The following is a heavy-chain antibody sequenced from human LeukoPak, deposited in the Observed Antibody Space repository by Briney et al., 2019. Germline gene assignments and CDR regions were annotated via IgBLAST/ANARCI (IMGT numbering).Heavy chain of an antibody. CDR2: IYSGGST. CDR3: AGDRATSYFDY. CDR1: GFTFSSNY. D-gene: IGHD1-26*01. V-gene: IGHV3-53*01. Sequence: GGSLRLSCAASGFTFSSNYMSWVRQAPGKGLEWVSVIYSGGSTYYADSVKGRFTISRDNSKNTLYLQMNSLRAEDTAVYYCAGDRATSYFDYWGQGAWSPSPQ. J-gene: IGHJ4*02.